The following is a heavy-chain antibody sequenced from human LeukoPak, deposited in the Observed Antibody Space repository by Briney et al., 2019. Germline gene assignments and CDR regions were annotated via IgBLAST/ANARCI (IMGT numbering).Heavy chain of an antibody. J-gene: IGHJ4*02. CDR2: INHSGST. Sequence: SETLSLTCAVYGGSFSGYYWSWIRQPPVKGLEWIGEINHSGSTNYNPSLKSRVTISVDTSKNQFSLKLSSVTAADTAVYYCARGGIAARLGFFDYWGQGTLVTVSS. CDR3: ARGGIAARLGFFDY. V-gene: IGHV4-34*01. D-gene: IGHD6-6*01. CDR1: GGSFSGYY.